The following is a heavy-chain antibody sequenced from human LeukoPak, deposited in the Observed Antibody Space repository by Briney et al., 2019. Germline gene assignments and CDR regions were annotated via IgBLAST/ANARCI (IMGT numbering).Heavy chain of an antibody. CDR3: AKSWGYTRPYYNYMDV. Sequence: PGGSLRLSCAASGFTFSSYAMHWVRQAPGKGLEWVAVISYDGSNKYYADSVKGRFTISRDNSKNTLYLQMNSLRAEDTAVYYCAKSWGYTRPYYNYMDVWGKGTTVTVSS. CDR1: GFTFSSYA. J-gene: IGHJ6*03. V-gene: IGHV3-30-3*01. D-gene: IGHD3-16*02. CDR2: ISYDGSNK.